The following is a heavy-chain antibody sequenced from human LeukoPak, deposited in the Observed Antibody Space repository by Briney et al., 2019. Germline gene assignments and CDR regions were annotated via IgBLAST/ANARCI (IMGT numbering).Heavy chain of an antibody. V-gene: IGHV4-59*12. CDR2: IYYSGST. CDR3: ARDDSSGYYHY. Sequence: SETLSLTCTVSGGSLSSYYGSWIRQPPGKGLEWIGYIYYSGSTNYNPSLKSRVTISVDTSENQFSLKLGSVTAADTAVYYCARDDSSGYYHYWGQGTLVTVSS. CDR1: GGSLSSYY. D-gene: IGHD3-22*01. J-gene: IGHJ4*02.